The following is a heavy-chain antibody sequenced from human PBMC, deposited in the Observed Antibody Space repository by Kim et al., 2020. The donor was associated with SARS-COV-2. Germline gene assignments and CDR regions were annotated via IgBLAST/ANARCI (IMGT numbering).Heavy chain of an antibody. J-gene: IGHJ6*02. CDR2: IRSKAYGGTT. V-gene: IGHV3-49*03. Sequence: GGSLRLSCTASGFTFGDYAMSWFRQAPGKGLEWVGFIRSKAYGGTTEYAASVKGRFTISRDDSKSIAYLQMNSLKTEDTAVYYCTLVVVAAPTRYYYYGMDVWGQGTTVTVSS. D-gene: IGHD2-15*01. CDR1: GFTFGDYA. CDR3: TLVVVAAPTRYYYYGMDV.